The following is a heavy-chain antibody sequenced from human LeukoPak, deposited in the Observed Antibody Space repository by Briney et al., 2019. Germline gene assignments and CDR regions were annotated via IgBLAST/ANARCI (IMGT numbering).Heavy chain of an antibody. V-gene: IGHV4-4*02. CDR1: GGSISSSNW. Sequence: PSETLSLTCAVSGGSISSSNWWSWVRQPPGKGLEWIGYIYYSGSTNYNPSLKSRVTISVDTSKNQFSLKLSSVTAADTAVYYCARTTGYSREIDYWGQGTLVTVSS. CDR2: IYYSGST. CDR3: ARTTGYSREIDY. J-gene: IGHJ4*02. D-gene: IGHD6-13*01.